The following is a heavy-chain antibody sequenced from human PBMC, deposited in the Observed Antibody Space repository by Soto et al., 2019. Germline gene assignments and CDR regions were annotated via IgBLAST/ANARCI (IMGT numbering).Heavy chain of an antibody. D-gene: IGHD6-19*01. CDR1: GFTFSSYG. CDR3: ARRPYSSGWYYYYYGMDV. CDR2: IWYDGSNK. J-gene: IGHJ6*02. V-gene: IGHV3-33*01. Sequence: GGSLRLSCAASGFTFSSYGMHWVRQAPGKGLEWVAVIWYDGSNKYYADSVKGRFTISRDNSKNTLYLQMNSLRAEDTAVYYCARRPYSSGWYYYYYGMDVWGQGTTVTVSS.